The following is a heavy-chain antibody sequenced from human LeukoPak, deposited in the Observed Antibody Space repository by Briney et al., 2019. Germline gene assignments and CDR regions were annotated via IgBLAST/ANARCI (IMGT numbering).Heavy chain of an antibody. Sequence: PSETLSLTCTVSGGXIGSYYCSWIRQPPGKGLEWLGEINHSGSTNYNPSLKSRVTISVDTSKNQFSLKLSSVTAADTAVYYCAIGFYDSSGYYRRLLSRDYWGQGTLVTVSS. J-gene: IGHJ4*02. D-gene: IGHD3-22*01. CDR3: AIGFYDSSGYYRRLLSRDY. V-gene: IGHV4-34*01. CDR1: GGXIGSYY. CDR2: INHSGST.